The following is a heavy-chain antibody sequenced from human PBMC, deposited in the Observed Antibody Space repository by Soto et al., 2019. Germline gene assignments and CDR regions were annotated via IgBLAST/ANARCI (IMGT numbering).Heavy chain of an antibody. D-gene: IGHD2-2*01. J-gene: IGHJ6*02. CDR1: EFTFIGYW. CDR2: IKEDGSEK. CDR3: ARDLGAPGRGSAVGYYYHYGMDV. V-gene: IGHV3-7*05. Sequence: EVQLVESGGGLLQPGGSLRLSFEAFEFTFIGYWMNWVRQAPGKGLEWLANIKEDGSEKYYVDSVKGRFTISRDNAKNSLYLQMNSLRGEDTGVYYCARDLGAPGRGSAVGYYYHYGMDVWGQGTTVTVSS.